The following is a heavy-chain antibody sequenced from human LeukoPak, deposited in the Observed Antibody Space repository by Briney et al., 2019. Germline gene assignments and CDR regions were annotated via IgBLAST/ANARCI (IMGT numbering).Heavy chain of an antibody. CDR2: ISGSGGST. D-gene: IGHD6-19*01. V-gene: IGHV3-23*01. CDR3: TSPDLYSSGWYFSYYYYMDV. J-gene: IGHJ6*03. CDR1: GFTFSNYA. Sequence: GGSLRLSCAASGFTFSNYAMNWVRQAPGKGLEWVSAISGSGGSTYYADSVKGRFTMSRDNSNSTVYLQMNSLRAEDTAVYYCTSPDLYSSGWYFSYYYYMDVWGKGTTVTVSS.